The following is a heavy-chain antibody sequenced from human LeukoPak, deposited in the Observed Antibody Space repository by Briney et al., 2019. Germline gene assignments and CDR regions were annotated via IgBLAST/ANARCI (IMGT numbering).Heavy chain of an antibody. CDR3: ARGGGLDV. D-gene: IGHD3-16*01. CDR2: INHNGNVN. V-gene: IGHV3-7*03. J-gene: IGHJ6*02. Sequence: GSLRPSCAASGFTFSSYWMNWARQAPGKGLEWVASINHNGNVNYCVDSVKGRFTISRDNAKNSLYLQMSNLRAEDTAVCFCARGGGLDVWGQGATVTVSS. CDR1: GFTFSSYW.